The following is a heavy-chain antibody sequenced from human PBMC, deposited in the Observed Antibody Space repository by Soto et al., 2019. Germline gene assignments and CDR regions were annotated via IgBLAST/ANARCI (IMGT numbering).Heavy chain of an antibody. V-gene: IGHV1-8*01. CDR3: ARRAETNGWNGFGADKYYFDF. D-gene: IGHD1-1*01. Sequence: ASVKVSCKASGYTFTSYDIYWVRQASGQGLEWMGWMNPNTGNSAYAQKFQGRVTVTSDTSINTVHMELSSLRSEDTAVYYCARRAETNGWNGFGADKYYFDFWGQGTLVTVSS. CDR1: GYTFTSYD. J-gene: IGHJ4*02. CDR2: MNPNTGNS.